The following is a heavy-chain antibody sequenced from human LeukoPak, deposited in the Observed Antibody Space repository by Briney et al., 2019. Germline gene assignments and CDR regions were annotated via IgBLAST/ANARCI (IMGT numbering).Heavy chain of an antibody. J-gene: IGHJ5*02. D-gene: IGHD4-17*01. CDR2: IFGGGGT. CDR3: AREFVYGDPFDP. Sequence: GGSLRLSCAGCGFTLSRYAMSWVREAPGEGREWVSVIFGGGGTYYADSVKGRFIISRDNSKNTLHLEMNSLRAEDTAVYFCAREFVYGDPFDPWGQGTLVTVSS. CDR1: GFTLSRYA. V-gene: IGHV3-66*01.